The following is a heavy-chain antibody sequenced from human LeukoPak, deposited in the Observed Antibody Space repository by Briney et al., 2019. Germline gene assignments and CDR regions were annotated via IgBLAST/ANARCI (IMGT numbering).Heavy chain of an antibody. CDR2: ISGSGGST. CDR1: GFTFSSYA. J-gene: IGHJ4*02. D-gene: IGHD3-10*01. CDR3: AKGSPPYYYGSGRSGAPFDY. V-gene: IGHV3-23*01. Sequence: GGSLRLSCAASGFTFSSYAVSWVRQAPGKGLEWVSAISGSGGSTYYADSVKGRFTISRDNSKNTLYLQMNSLRAEDTAVYYCAKGSPPYYYGSGRSGAPFDYWGQGTLVTVSS.